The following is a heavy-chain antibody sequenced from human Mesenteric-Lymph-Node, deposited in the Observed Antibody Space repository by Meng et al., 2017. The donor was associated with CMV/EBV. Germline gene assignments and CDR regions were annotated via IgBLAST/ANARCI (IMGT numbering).Heavy chain of an antibody. CDR1: VGSISSCNYS. Sequence: SETLSLTCTVSVGSISSCNYSCDCFRQPPGKGPEWIGTISYRGSTYYNPSLKSRVTISVDTSKNQFSLKLSSVTAADTAVYYCANTYYYGMDVWGQGTTVTVSS. J-gene: IGHJ6*02. CDR2: ISYRGST. CDR3: ANTYYYGMDV. V-gene: IGHV4-39*01.